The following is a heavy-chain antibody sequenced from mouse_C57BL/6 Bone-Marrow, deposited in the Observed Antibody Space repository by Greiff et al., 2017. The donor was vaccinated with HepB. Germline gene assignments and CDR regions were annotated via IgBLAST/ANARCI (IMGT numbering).Heavy chain of an antibody. D-gene: IGHD1-1*01. Sequence: QVQLQQPGAELVKPGASVTLSCKASGYTFTSYWMQWVKQRPGQGLEWIGEIDPSDSYNNYNQKFKGKTTLTVDTSPSTAYMQLSSLTSEDSAVYYCARDGSSSAWCAYWGQGTLVTVSA. CDR2: IDPSDSYN. CDR3: ARDGSSSAWCAY. J-gene: IGHJ3*01. CDR1: GYTFTSYW. V-gene: IGHV1-50*01.